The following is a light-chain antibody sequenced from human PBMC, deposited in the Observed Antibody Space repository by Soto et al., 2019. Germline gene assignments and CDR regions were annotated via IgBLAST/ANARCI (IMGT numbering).Light chain of an antibody. V-gene: IGLV2-23*03. CDR3: CSYAGGNTFA. Sequence: QSALTQPASVSGSPGQSITISCTGTSSDVGSSNLVSWYKQHPGKAPKLIIYEGIQRPSGLSHRFSGSKSANTASLTISGLQTEDEADYYCCSYAGGNTFAFGGGTKLTVL. J-gene: IGLJ3*02. CDR1: SSDVGSSNL. CDR2: EGI.